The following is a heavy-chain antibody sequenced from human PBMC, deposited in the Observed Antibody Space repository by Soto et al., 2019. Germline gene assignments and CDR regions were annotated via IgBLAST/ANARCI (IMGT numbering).Heavy chain of an antibody. Sequence: SETLSRTCNVTGDSIKTHYWTWVRQPPGQGLEWIGEIYRTGSTNYNPSLKSRVTISLDKSENQFSLKVTSLTAADTAVYYCASRDPGTSVDYWGQGTLVTVSS. CDR1: GDSIKTHY. V-gene: IGHV4-4*02. CDR3: ASRDPGTSVDY. D-gene: IGHD1-7*01. CDR2: IYRTGST. J-gene: IGHJ4*02.